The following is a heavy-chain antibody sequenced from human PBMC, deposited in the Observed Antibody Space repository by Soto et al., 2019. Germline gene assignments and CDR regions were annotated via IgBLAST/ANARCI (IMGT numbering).Heavy chain of an antibody. CDR3: ARHPYDFWSGDRLNWFDP. J-gene: IGHJ5*02. CDR2: IYYSGST. D-gene: IGHD3-3*01. CDR1: GGSISSGDYY. Sequence: PSETLSLTCTVSGGSISSGDYYWSWIRQPPGKGLEWIGYIYYSGSTYYNPSLKSRVTISVDTSKNQFSLKLSSVTAADTAVYYCARHPYDFWSGDRLNWFDPWGQGTLVTVSS. V-gene: IGHV4-30-4*01.